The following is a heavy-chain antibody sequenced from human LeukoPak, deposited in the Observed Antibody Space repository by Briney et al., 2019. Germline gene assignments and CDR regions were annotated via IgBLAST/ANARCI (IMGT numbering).Heavy chain of an antibody. CDR3: TRGHD. Sequence: GGSLTLSCAASGFTFSSHWMSWLRQAPGKGLEWVANINQDGSGKNYVDSVKGRFTISRDNAKNSLYLQMNSLRADDTAVYYCTRGHDWGQGTLVTVSS. J-gene: IGHJ4*02. V-gene: IGHV3-7*01. CDR2: INQDGSGK. CDR1: GFTFSSHW.